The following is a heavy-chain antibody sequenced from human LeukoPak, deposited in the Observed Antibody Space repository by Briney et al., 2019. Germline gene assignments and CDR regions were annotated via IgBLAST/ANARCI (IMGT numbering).Heavy chain of an antibody. CDR3: ARVPRRDGYNLKYYFDY. D-gene: IGHD5-24*01. Sequence: GGSLRLSCAASGLTFSSHWMHWVRQAPGKGLVWVSRITNDGSSTTYADSVKGRFTISRDNAKNMLYLQVNSLRAEDTAVYYCARVPRRDGYNLKYYFDYWGQGTLVTVSS. V-gene: IGHV3-74*01. CDR2: ITNDGSST. J-gene: IGHJ4*02. CDR1: GLTFSSHW.